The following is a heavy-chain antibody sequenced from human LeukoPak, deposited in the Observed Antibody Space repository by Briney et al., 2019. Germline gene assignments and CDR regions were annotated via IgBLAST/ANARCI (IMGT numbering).Heavy chain of an antibody. J-gene: IGHJ4*02. V-gene: IGHV4-39*07. Sequence: SETLSLTCTLSGGSISSSSYYWGWIRQPPGKGLEWIGCIYYSGSTYYNPSLKSRVTISVDTSTSPFSLKLSSVTAADTAVYYCASRNTPAFDYWGQGTLVTVSS. CDR1: GGSISSSSYY. CDR3: ASRNTPAFDY. CDR2: IYYSGST.